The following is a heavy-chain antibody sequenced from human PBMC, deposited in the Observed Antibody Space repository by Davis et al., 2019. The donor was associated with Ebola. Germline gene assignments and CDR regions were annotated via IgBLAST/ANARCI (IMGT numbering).Heavy chain of an antibody. D-gene: IGHD2-21*02. Sequence: PGGSLRLSCAASGFTFSSYAMHWVRQAPGKGLEWVAVISYDGSNKYYADSVKGRFTISRDNSKNTLYLQMNSLRAEDTAVYYCSTDPRHLTYWGQGTLVTVSS. CDR3: STDPRHLTY. CDR2: ISYDGSNK. V-gene: IGHV3-30-3*01. CDR1: GFTFSSYA. J-gene: IGHJ4*02.